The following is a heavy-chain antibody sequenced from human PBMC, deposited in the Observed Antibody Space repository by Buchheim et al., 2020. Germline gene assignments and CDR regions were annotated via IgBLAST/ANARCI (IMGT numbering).Heavy chain of an antibody. Sequence: QVQLVESGGGVVQPGRSLRLSCAASGFTFSSYGMHWVRQAPGKGLEWVAVIWYDGSNKYYADSVKGRFTISRDNSKNTLYLQMNSLRAEDTAVYYCARDVGWAVTTRGFDYWGQGTL. CDR2: IWYDGSNK. CDR3: ARDVGWAVTTRGFDY. CDR1: GFTFSSYG. J-gene: IGHJ4*02. V-gene: IGHV3-33*01. D-gene: IGHD4-17*01.